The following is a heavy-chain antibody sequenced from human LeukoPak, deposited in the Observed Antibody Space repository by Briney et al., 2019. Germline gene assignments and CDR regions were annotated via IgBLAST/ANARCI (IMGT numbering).Heavy chain of an antibody. D-gene: IGHD3-22*01. J-gene: IGHJ4*02. CDR2: IIPTLNIT. CDR1: RGTFSEYA. V-gene: IGHV1-69*04. Sequence: SVKVSCKASRGTFSEYAISWVRQAPGQGLEWMGRIIPTLNITHYAQKFQGRVTIAADKSTSTAYMELGSLRSEDTAVYYCARDDDRAREIDYWGQGTLVTVSS. CDR3: ARDDDRAREIDY.